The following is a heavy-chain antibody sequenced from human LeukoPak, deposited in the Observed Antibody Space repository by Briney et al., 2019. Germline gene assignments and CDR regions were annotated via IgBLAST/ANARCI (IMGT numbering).Heavy chain of an antibody. J-gene: IGHJ4*02. CDR1: GYTFTNYY. Sequence: ASVKVSCKTSGYTFTNYYIHWVRQAPGQGLEWMGIINPSGGSASYAQKFQGRVTVTRDTSTATVYMELSSLRSEDTAVYYCTRGGTYDSGYFDYWGQGTLVTVSS. V-gene: IGHV1-46*01. D-gene: IGHD5-12*01. CDR2: INPSGGSA. CDR3: TRGGTYDSGYFDY.